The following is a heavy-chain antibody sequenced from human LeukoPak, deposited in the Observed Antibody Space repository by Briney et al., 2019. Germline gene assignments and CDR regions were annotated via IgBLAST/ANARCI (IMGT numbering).Heavy chain of an antibody. V-gene: IGHV3-23*01. D-gene: IGHD5-18*01. CDR2: ISGSGGSI. Sequence: GGSLRLSCAACRFTFSSYAMSWVRQAPGKGLEWLSGISGSGGSIYNADSVKGRFTISRDNSKNTLYLQMNSLRAEDTAVYYCAKDTAMAGGYYYYYMDDWGKGTTVTVSS. CDR1: RFTFSSYA. CDR3: AKDTAMAGGYYYYYMDD. J-gene: IGHJ6*03.